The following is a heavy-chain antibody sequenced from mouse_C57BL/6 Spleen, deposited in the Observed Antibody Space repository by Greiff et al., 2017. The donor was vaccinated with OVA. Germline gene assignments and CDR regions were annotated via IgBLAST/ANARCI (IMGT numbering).Heavy chain of an antibody. V-gene: IGHV1-76*01. Sequence: QVQLKESGAELVRPGASVKLSCKASGYTFTDYYINWVKQRPGQGLEWIARIYPGSGNTYYNEKFKGKATLTAEKSSSTAYMQLSSLTSEDSAVYFCAITTGAVYYYAMDYWGQGTSVTVSS. CDR3: AITTGAVYYYAMDY. J-gene: IGHJ4*01. CDR1: GYTFTDYY. CDR2: IYPGSGNT. D-gene: IGHD1-1*01.